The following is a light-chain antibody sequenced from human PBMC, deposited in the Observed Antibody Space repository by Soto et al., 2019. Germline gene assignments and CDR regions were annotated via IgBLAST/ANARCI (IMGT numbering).Light chain of an antibody. J-gene: IGKJ5*01. Sequence: DIVLTQSPGTMSLSPGERYTLSCMASQGLTSSYLAWYQQKPGQSPRLLIYGASRRATGITDRFSGSGSGTDFTLTISRLEPEDFALYYCQQYGGSPITFGQGTRLEIK. CDR1: QGLTSSY. V-gene: IGKV3-20*01. CDR3: QQYGGSPIT. CDR2: GAS.